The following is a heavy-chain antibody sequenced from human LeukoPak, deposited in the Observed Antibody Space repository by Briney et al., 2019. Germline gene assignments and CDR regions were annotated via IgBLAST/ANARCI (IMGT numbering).Heavy chain of an antibody. CDR2: IYYSGST. V-gene: IGHV4-59*08. CDR3: ARMVAAAKIFDY. D-gene: IGHD2-15*01. J-gene: IGHJ4*02. CDR1: GGSISSYY. Sequence: SETLSLTCTVSGGSISSYYWSWSRQPPGKGLEWIGYIYYSGSTNYNPSLKSRVTISVDTSKNQFSLKLSSVTAADTAVYYCARMVAAAKIFDYWGQGTLVTVSS.